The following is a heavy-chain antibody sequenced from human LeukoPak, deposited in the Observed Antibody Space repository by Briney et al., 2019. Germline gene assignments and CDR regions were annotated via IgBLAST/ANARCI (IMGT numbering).Heavy chain of an antibody. CDR3: ARDYYGSGTQFLDY. J-gene: IGHJ4*02. CDR2: ISSRSVFT. CDR1: GFTFSNYY. V-gene: IGHV3-11*05. Sequence: PGRSLRLSCAASGFTFSNYYMSWVRQAPGKGLEWVSYISSRSVFTNYADSVKGRFTISRDDAKNSLYLQMNSLRADDTAAYYCARDYYGSGTQFLDYWGQGTLVTVSA. D-gene: IGHD3-10*01.